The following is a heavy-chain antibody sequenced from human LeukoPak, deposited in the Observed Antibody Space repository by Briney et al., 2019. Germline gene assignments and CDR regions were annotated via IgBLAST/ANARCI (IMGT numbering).Heavy chain of an antibody. V-gene: IGHV3-30*03. CDR2: ISYDGSNK. Sequence: PGGSLRLSCAASGFTFSSYGMHWVRQAPGKGLEWVAVISYDGSNKYYADSVKGRFTISRDNAKNSLCLQMNSLRAEDTAVYYCAREGVRFLEWLLLDYWGQGTLVTVSS. CDR3: AREGVRFLEWLLLDY. D-gene: IGHD3-3*01. J-gene: IGHJ4*02. CDR1: GFTFSSYG.